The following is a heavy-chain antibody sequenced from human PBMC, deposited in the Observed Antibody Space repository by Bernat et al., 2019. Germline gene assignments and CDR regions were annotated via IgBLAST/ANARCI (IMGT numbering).Heavy chain of an antibody. CDR2: IYYSGST. D-gene: IGHD6-19*01. CDR1: GGPISSSSYY. CDR3: AGQGSGWTFDP. J-gene: IGHJ5*02. V-gene: IGHV4-39*01. Sequence: QLQLQESGPGLVKPSETLSLTCTVSGGPISSSSYYWGWIRQPPGKGLEWIGSIYYSGSTYYNPSLKSRVTISVDTSKNQFSLKLSSVTAADTAVYYCAGQGSGWTFDPWGQGTLVTVSS.